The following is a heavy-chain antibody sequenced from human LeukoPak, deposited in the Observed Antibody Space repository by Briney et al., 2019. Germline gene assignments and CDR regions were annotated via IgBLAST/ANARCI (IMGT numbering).Heavy chain of an antibody. CDR1: GGSFSGYY. J-gene: IGHJ5*02. CDR2: INHSGST. CDR3: ARDYLAAAGRWFDP. D-gene: IGHD6-13*01. V-gene: IGHV4-34*01. Sequence: SETLSLTCAVYGGSFSGYYWSWIRQPPGKGLEWIGEINHSGSTNYNPSLKSRVTISVDTSKNQFSLKLSSVTAADTAVYYCARDYLAAAGRWFDPWGQGTLVTVSS.